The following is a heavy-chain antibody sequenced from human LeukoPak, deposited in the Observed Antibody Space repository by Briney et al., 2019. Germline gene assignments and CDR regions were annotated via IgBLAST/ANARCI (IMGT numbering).Heavy chain of an antibody. Sequence: GSLRLSCAASGFTFSSYAMHWVRQAPGKGLEWVAVISYDGSNKYHADSVKGRFTISRDNSKNTLYLQMNSLRAEDTAVYYCARTLPPTYYDFWSGYWYYYYYGMDVWGQGTTVTVSS. CDR3: ARTLPPTYYDFWSGYWYYYYYGMDV. V-gene: IGHV3-30-3*01. CDR2: ISYDGSNK. D-gene: IGHD3-3*01. J-gene: IGHJ6*02. CDR1: GFTFSSYA.